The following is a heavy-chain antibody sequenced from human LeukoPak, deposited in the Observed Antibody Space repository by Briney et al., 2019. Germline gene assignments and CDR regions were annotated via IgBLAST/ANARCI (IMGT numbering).Heavy chain of an antibody. CDR2: ISSSSSYI. CDR1: GFTLSSHS. CDR3: ARDLYDSDAYSSPIDY. J-gene: IGHJ4*02. Sequence: GGSLRLSCAAYGFTLSSHSMNWVRQAPGKGLERVSSISSSSSYIHSADSVKGRFTISRDNAKISLYLQMNSLRAEDTAVYYCARDLYDSDAYSSPIDYWGQGTLVTVSS. V-gene: IGHV3-21*01. D-gene: IGHD3-22*01.